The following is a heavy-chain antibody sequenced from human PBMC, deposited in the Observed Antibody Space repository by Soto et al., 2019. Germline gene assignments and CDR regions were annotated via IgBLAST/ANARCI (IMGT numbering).Heavy chain of an antibody. CDR3: TCGVGIDY. CDR1: GFTVSSKY. J-gene: IGHJ4*02. V-gene: IGHV3-53*01. D-gene: IGHD7-27*01. Sequence: PGGSLRLSCAASGFTVSSKYMNWVRQAPGKGLEWVSIIWSAGLTYYADSVKGRFTISRDNAKNSLYLQMNSLRAEDTAVYYCTCGVGIDYWGQGTLVTVSS. CDR2: IWSAGLT.